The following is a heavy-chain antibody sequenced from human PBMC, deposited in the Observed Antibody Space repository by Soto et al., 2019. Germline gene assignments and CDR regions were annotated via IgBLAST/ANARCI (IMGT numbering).Heavy chain of an antibody. Sequence: HPGGSLRLSCAASGFTFSSYWMHWVRQVPGEGLVWVSRIKTDGSSTSYADSVKGRFTISRDNAKNTMYLQMNSLGAEDTAVYYCARVGVGHYEFDYWGQGTLVTVSS. V-gene: IGHV3-74*01. J-gene: IGHJ4*02. CDR3: ARVGVGHYEFDY. CDR2: IKTDGSST. D-gene: IGHD3-16*01. CDR1: GFTFSSYW.